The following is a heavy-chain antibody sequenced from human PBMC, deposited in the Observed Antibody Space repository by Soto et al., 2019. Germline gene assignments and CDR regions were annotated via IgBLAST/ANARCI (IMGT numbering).Heavy chain of an antibody. CDR3: AKDHLGGAVADSFDY. CDR2: VTSGGTTT. Sequence: EVQLLESGGGLVQPGGSLRLSCTASGFTFNGYAMNWVRQAPGKGLEWFSAVTSGGTTTYYADSVKGRFTISRDNSRSTVYLQMNRLGVEDTAIYYCAKDHLGGAVADSFDYWGRGTLVTVSS. D-gene: IGHD6-19*01. V-gene: IGHV3-23*01. CDR1: GFTFNGYA. J-gene: IGHJ4*02.